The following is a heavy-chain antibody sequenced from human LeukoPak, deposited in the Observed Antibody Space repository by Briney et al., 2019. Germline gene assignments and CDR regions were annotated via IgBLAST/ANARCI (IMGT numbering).Heavy chain of an antibody. D-gene: IGHD5-18*01. J-gene: IGHJ3*02. CDR1: GCSISSYY. CDR3: ARDLGVMVRAFDI. Sequence: ESGPTLVKPSETLSLTCTVSGCSISSYYWSWIRQPPGKRLEWIGYIYYSGSTSYNPSLKSRVTISVDTSKNQISLKLSSVTAADTAVYYCARDLGVMVRAFDIWGQGTMVTVSS. CDR2: IYYSGST. V-gene: IGHV4-59*01.